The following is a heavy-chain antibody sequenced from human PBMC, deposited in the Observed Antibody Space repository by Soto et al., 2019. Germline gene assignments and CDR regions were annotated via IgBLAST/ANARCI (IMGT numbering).Heavy chain of an antibody. D-gene: IGHD3-3*01. Sequence: GGSLRLSCAASGFTFTSCAMTWARQAPGKGLEWVSGIDGPGGSTFYAGSVRGRFSISRDNSQNTLYLQMTTLRADDTAVYYCAKVNTIFGVDTFSSSSYYGMDVWGLGTTVTVSS. CDR2: IDGPGGST. CDR3: AKVNTIFGVDTFSSSSYYGMDV. CDR1: GFTFTSCA. J-gene: IGHJ6*02. V-gene: IGHV3-23*01.